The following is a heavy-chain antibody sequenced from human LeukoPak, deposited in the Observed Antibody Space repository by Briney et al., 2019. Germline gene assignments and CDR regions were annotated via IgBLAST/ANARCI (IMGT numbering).Heavy chain of an antibody. CDR1: GFTLSSYS. D-gene: IGHD1-1*01. CDR2: IDSSSRTI. Sequence: PGGSLRLSCAASGFTLSSYSMNWVRQAPGKGLEWISFIDSSSRTIFYAESVKGRFTISRDNAKNSLFLQMNSLRAEDTAVYYCARDLVPQYNWCIDMWGQGTMVTVSA. CDR3: ARDLVPQYNWCIDM. V-gene: IGHV3-48*04. J-gene: IGHJ3*02.